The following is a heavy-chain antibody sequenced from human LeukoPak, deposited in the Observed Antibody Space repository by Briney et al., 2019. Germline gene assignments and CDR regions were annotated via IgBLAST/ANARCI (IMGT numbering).Heavy chain of an antibody. J-gene: IGHJ4*02. V-gene: IGHV1-2*06. CDR1: GYTFSGYY. CDR3: ASFFTAMEIDY. CDR2: INPSSGGT. Sequence: GASVKVSCKASGYTFSGYYMHWVRQAPVQGLERMGRINPSSGGTNYAEKFQGRVAMTRDTSISTAYMELSRLRSDDTAVYYCASFFTAMEIDYWGQGTLVTVSS. D-gene: IGHD5-18*01.